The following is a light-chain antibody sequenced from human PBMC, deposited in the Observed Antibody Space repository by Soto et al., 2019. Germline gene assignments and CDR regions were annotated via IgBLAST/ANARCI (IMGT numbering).Light chain of an antibody. Sequence: IVMTQSPVTLSVSPGERATLSCRASQSVNSNLAWYQQKPGLAPRLLIYGASTRATDIPARFSGSGSGTEFTLTISSLQSEDFAIYYCQQYINWPLTFGGGTKVEIK. J-gene: IGKJ4*01. CDR1: QSVNSN. CDR3: QQYINWPLT. V-gene: IGKV3-15*01. CDR2: GAS.